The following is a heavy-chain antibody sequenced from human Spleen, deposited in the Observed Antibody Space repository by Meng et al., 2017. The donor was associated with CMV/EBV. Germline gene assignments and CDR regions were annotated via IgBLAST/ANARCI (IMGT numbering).Heavy chain of an antibody. CDR1: GGDISSGGYY. V-gene: IGHV4-31*03. D-gene: IGHD3-10*01. CDR2: IYYSGST. CDR3: ARFDTRNWFDP. J-gene: IGHJ5*02. Sequence: TCTVAGGDISSGGYYWSWIRQHPGKGLEWIGYIYYSGSTYYNQSLKRRVTISVDTSKNQLSLKLSSVTAADTAVYYCARFDTRNWFDPWGQGTLVTVSS.